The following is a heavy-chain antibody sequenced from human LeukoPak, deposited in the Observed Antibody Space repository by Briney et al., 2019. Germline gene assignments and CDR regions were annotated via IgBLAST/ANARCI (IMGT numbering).Heavy chain of an antibody. V-gene: IGHV5-51*01. D-gene: IGHD2-2*03. CDR3: ARHHGSSPKAFDI. J-gene: IGHJ3*02. CDR1: GYTFTNYW. CDR2: IYPGDSDP. Sequence: GESLKISCKGSGYTFTNYWIAWVRQTPGKGLEWMGIIYPGDSDPRYSPSFQGQVTISADKSITTAYLQWSSLKASDTAMYYCARHHGSSPKAFDIWGQGTMVTVTS.